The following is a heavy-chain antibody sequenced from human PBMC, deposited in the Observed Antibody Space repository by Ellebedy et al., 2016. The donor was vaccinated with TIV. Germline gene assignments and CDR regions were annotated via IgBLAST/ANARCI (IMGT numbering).Heavy chain of an antibody. V-gene: IGHV4-34*01. J-gene: IGHJ4*02. Sequence: SETLSLTCAVYGGSFSGYYWSWIRQPPGKGLEWIGEINQSGRTNYNPSLDKGRVTISVDTSKNQLSLKMTSVTAADTAVYYCARGYYGSGNYYHLDHWGQGILVTVSS. D-gene: IGHD3-10*01. CDR3: ARGYYGSGNYYHLDH. CDR1: GGSFSGYY. CDR2: INQSGRT.